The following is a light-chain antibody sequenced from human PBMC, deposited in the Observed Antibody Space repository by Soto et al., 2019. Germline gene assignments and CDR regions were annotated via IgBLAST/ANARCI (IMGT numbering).Light chain of an antibody. J-gene: IGKJ1*01. V-gene: IGKV3-15*01. CDR3: QQSKPCRWT. CDR1: QSISSH. CDR2: GAS. Sequence: VLTQSPATLSVSPGESATLSCRASQSISSHLAWYQQKPGQAPRLLIYGASTRATGSPARFSGSGSGTEFTLPTRSLQSEIFAFFSCQQSKPCRWTFGQGPKVEI.